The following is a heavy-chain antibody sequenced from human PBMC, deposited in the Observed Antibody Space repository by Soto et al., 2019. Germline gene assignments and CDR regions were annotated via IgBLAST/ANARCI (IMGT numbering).Heavy chain of an antibody. D-gene: IGHD3-3*01. Sequence: PSCTLSLTCTVSGGSISSGGYYLSWIRQHPGKGLEYIGYIYYSGSTYYNPSLKSRVAISVDTSKNQFSLKLTSVTAADTAVYYCAAEVGFGPLFDYWGQGTLVTVSS. CDR3: AAEVGFGPLFDY. J-gene: IGHJ4*02. CDR2: IYYSGST. V-gene: IGHV4-31*03. CDR1: GGSISSGGYY.